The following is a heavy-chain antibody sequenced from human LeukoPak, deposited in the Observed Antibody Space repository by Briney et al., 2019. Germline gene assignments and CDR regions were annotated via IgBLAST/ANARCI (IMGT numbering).Heavy chain of an antibody. CDR3: AREVNGDDYFDY. CDR1: GDTFTSYG. D-gene: IGHD4-17*01. V-gene: IGHV1-18*01. CDR2: ISAYNGNT. J-gene: IGHJ4*02. Sequence: ASVKVSCKASGDTFTSYGISWVRRAPGQGLEWMGWISAYNGNTNYAQKLQGRVTMTTDTSTSTAYMELRSLRSDDTAVYYCAREVNGDDYFDYWGQGTLVTVSS.